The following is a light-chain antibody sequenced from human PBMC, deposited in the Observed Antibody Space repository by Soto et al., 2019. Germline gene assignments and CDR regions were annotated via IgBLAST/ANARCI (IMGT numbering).Light chain of an antibody. J-gene: IGKJ5*01. V-gene: IGKV3-15*01. Sequence: EIVMTQSPATLSVSPGETDTLSCRASQYVSNKVAWYQQKPGQAPSLLILGASTRATGVPARFSGSGSGTDFTLTISSLEPEDFAVYYCQQRSNWPPITFGQGTRLEI. CDR1: QYVSNK. CDR3: QQRSNWPPIT. CDR2: GAS.